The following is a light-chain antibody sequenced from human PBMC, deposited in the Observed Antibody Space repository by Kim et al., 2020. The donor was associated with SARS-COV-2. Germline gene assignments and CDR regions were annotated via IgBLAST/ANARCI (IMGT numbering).Light chain of an antibody. Sequence: EIVMTQSPATLSVSPGERVTLSCRVSQSIRSSLAWYQQIPGQAPRLLIYDISTRATGIPARFSGSGSGTDFTLTISSLQSDDFGVYYCQQYNNWPRTFGQGTKVDIK. CDR3: QQYNNWPRT. CDR1: QSIRSS. J-gene: IGKJ1*01. V-gene: IGKV3-15*01. CDR2: DIS.